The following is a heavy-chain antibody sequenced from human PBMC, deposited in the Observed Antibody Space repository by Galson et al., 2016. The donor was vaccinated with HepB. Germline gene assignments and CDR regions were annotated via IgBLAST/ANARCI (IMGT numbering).Heavy chain of an antibody. CDR1: GFTFNDYV. J-gene: IGHJ4*02. CDR2: VNWNSATL. Sequence: SLRLSCAASGFTFNDYVMHWVRQLPGKGLEWVSGVNWNSATLAYADSVRGRFTISRDNAENSLYLQMNSLRAEDNALYYCAKGQTNWATFDSWGQGTLVTVSS. CDR3: AKGQTNWATFDS. V-gene: IGHV3-9*01. D-gene: IGHD7-27*01.